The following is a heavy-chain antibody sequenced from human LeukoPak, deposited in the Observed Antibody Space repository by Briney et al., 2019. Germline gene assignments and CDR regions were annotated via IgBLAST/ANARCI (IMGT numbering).Heavy chain of an antibody. CDR2: INPSGGST. CDR1: GYTFTSYY. V-gene: IGHV1-46*01. CDR3: ALSSSPLRPDY. J-gene: IGHJ4*02. Sequence: ASVKVSCKASGYTFTSYYMHWVRQAPEQGLEWMGIINPSGGSTSYAQKFQGRVTMTRDTSTSTVYMELSSLRSEDTAVYYCALSSSPLRPDYWGQGTLVTVSS. D-gene: IGHD6-6*01.